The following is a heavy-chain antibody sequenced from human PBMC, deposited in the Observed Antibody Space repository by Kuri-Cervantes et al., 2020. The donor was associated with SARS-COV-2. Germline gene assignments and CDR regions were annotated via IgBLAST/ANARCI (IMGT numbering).Heavy chain of an antibody. Sequence: GESLKISCAASGFTFSSYAMGWVRQAPGKGLEWVSAISGSGGSTYYADSVKGRFTISRDNSKNTLYLQMNSLRAEDTAVYYCAKFSTMIVVALGGFDYWGQGTLVTVSS. CDR2: ISGSGGST. D-gene: IGHD3-22*01. V-gene: IGHV3-23*01. CDR1: GFTFSSYA. J-gene: IGHJ4*02. CDR3: AKFSTMIVVALGGFDY.